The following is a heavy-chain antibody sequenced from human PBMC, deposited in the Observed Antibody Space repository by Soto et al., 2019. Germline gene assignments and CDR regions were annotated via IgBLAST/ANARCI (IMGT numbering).Heavy chain of an antibody. J-gene: IGHJ3*02. D-gene: IGHD6-6*01. CDR1: GGSISSGGYY. CDR3: ARARAWDASSSWAFDS. Sequence: QVQLQESGPGLVKPSQTLSLTCTVSGGSISSGGYYWSWIRQHPGKGMEWIGYIYYSGRTYYNPFLKRDVTITVDTSKNQSALKLSSVTDADTAVHYCARARAWDASSSWAFDSLGQGTMVTASS. V-gene: IGHV4-31*01. CDR2: IYYSGRT.